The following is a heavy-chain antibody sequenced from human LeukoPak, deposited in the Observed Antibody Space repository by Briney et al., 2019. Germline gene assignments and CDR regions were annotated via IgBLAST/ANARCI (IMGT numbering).Heavy chain of an antibody. CDR1: GYSFTSYW. J-gene: IGHJ5*02. CDR2: IYPGDSDT. V-gene: IGHV5-51*07. D-gene: IGHD3-22*01. CDR3: ARSTYYDSSGYYSNWFDP. Sequence: GESLKISCKGSGYSFTSYWIGWVHQMPGKGLEWMGIIYPGDSDTRYSPSFQGQVTISADKSISTAYLQWSSLKASDTAMYYCARSTYYDSSGYYSNWFDPWGQGTLVTVSS.